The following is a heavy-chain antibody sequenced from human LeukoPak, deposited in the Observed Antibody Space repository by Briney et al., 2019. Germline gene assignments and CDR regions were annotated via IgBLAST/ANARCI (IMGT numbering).Heavy chain of an antibody. CDR2: IFWDDVQ. D-gene: IGHD1-20*01. J-gene: IGHJ4*02. Sequence: SGPSLVKPTQTLTVTCTLSGFSITTPGVGVGWIRQPPGKALEWLGLIFWDDVQRFNPSVKSRLNLTMDTSKNEVSLTLTNVDPLDTGTYYCAHRNLITFQYWGLGVLVTVSS. CDR3: AHRNLITFQY. V-gene: IGHV2-5*02. CDR1: GFSITTPGVG.